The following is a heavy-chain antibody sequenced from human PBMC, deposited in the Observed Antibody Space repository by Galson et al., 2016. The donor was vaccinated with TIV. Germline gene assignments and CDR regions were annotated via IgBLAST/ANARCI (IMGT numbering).Heavy chain of an antibody. CDR2: IRYDGSRR. CDR3: ASGVVAQTYYFYGMDV. D-gene: IGHD1-26*01. J-gene: IGHJ6*02. V-gene: IGHV3-30*02. CDR1: GFTFSSFG. Sequence: SLRLSCAASGFTFSSFGMHWIRQAPGKGLEWVALIRYDGSRRYYADSVKGRFTISRDDSKNTLYLQMNGLRRDDSAVYYCASGVVAQTYYFYGMDVWGQGTTVTVS.